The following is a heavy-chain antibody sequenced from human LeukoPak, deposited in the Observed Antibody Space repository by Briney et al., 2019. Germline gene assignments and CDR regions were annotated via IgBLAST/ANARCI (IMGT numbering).Heavy chain of an antibody. CDR3: ARHIVVAPAGHLNRFDP. D-gene: IGHD2-2*01. CDR2: VYYSGST. V-gene: IGHV4-39*07. J-gene: IGHJ5*02. Sequence: ASETLSLTCTVSGGSISSSSYYWGWIRQPPGKGLEWIGSVYYSGSTYYNPSLKSRVTLPLDTSKNHFSLKLSSVTAADTAVYYCARHIVVAPAGHLNRFDPWGQGTLVTVSS. CDR1: GGSISSSSYY.